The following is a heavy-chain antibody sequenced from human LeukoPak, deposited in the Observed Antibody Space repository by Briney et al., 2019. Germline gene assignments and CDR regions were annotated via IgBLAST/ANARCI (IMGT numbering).Heavy chain of an antibody. D-gene: IGHD6-6*01. J-gene: IGHJ3*02. CDR1: GFTFSSYW. CDR2: ISTDGSST. CDR3: VREYRSSSGGAFDM. Sequence: GGSLRLSCAASGFTFSSYWMHWVRQAPGKGLVWVSRISTDGSSTNSADSVKGRLTISRDNAKNTLYLQMNSLRAEDTAVYYCVREYRSSSGGAFDMWGKGKMVTVSP. V-gene: IGHV3-74*01.